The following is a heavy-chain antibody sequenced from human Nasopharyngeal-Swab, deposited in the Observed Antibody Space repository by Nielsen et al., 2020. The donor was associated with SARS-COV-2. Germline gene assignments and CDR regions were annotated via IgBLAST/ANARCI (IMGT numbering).Heavy chain of an antibody. D-gene: IGHD3-22*01. J-gene: IGHJ4*02. V-gene: IGHV3-30-3*01. CDR2: ISYDGSNK. CDR3: ASTPLDSSGYYYAFHY. CDR1: GFTLSRYT. Sequence: GGSLRLSCAASGFTLSRYTMHWVRQAPGKGLEWVAVISYDGSNKYYADSEKGRFTISRDISKNTLYLQMNSLRAEDTAVFYCASTPLDSSGYYYAFHYWGRGTLVTVSS.